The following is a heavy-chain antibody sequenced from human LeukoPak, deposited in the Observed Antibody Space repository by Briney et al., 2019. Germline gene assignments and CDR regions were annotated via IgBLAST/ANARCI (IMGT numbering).Heavy chain of an antibody. Sequence: GGSLRLSCAASGFTFSSLSMIWVRQAPGKGLEWVSSTSSSSAYTFYAESGKGRFTISRDNAKNTLYLQMNSLRAEDTAVYYCARTGIAARPTVWFDPWGQGTLVTVSS. D-gene: IGHD6-6*01. V-gene: IGHV3-21*01. CDR2: TSSSSAYT. CDR1: GFTFSSLS. J-gene: IGHJ5*02. CDR3: ARTGIAARPTVWFDP.